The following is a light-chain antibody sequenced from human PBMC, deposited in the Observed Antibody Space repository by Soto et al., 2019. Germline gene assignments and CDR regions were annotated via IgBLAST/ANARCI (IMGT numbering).Light chain of an antibody. J-gene: IGKJ1*01. CDR3: QQYYTNSWS. CDR2: AAS. Sequence: IHWTQSPSSLSASVGYRVTFTCRASQAISSYLAWYQQKPGQAPTLLIYAASTLPSGVPSRFSGSGSGTEFTLTITSLQSEDVAVYYCQQYYTNSWSFGQGTKVDIK. CDR1: QAISSY. V-gene: IGKV1-9*01.